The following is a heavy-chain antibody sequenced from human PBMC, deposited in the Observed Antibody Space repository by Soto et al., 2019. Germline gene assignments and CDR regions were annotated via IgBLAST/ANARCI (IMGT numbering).Heavy chain of an antibody. Sequence: QVQLQQWGAGLLKPSETLSLTCAVYGGSFSGYYWSWIRQPPGKGLEWIGEINHSGSTNYNPSLKSRVTISVDTSKNQFSLKLSSVTAADTAVYYCARGQGVGYCSSTSCHYYFDYWGQGTLVTVSS. J-gene: IGHJ4*02. CDR3: ARGQGVGYCSSTSCHYYFDY. D-gene: IGHD2-2*01. CDR2: INHSGST. V-gene: IGHV4-34*01. CDR1: GGSFSGYY.